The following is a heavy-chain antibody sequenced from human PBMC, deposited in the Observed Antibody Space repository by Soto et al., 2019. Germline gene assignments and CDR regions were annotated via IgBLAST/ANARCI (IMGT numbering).Heavy chain of an antibody. CDR3: AKDGTLHYDD. CDR1: GFTFSSYW. Sequence: GGSLRLSCASAGFTFSSYWMTWVRQPPGKGLEWVANIQQDGTEKNYVDSVKGRFTISRDNAKNSLFLQMNSLRDEDTAVYYCAKDGTLHYDDWGEGTLVTVSS. D-gene: IGHD1-26*01. CDR2: IQQDGTEK. V-gene: IGHV3-7*01. J-gene: IGHJ4*02.